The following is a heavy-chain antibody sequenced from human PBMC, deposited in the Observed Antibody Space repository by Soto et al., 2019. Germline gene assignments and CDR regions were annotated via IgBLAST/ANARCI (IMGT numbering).Heavy chain of an antibody. CDR1: GGSVSSGSYY. CDR2: IYYSGST. CDR3: ASVTRTCISTSCYRYYYGMDV. Sequence: QVQLQESGPGLVKPSETLSLTCTVSGGSVSSGSYYWSWIRQPPGKGLEWIGYIYYSGSTNYNPSLKRRVTISVDTSKNQFSLKLSSVPAADTAVYYCASVTRTCISTSCYRYYYGMDVWGQGTTVTVSS. V-gene: IGHV4-61*01. D-gene: IGHD2-2*02. J-gene: IGHJ6*02.